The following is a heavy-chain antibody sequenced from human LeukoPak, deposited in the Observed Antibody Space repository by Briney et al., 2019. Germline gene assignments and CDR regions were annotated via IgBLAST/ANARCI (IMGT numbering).Heavy chain of an antibody. D-gene: IGHD2-2*01. CDR2: IDPSDSYT. J-gene: IGHJ6*02. Sequence: AESMSISCKGSGYSFPSYWITWVHQMPGKGLEWMGSIDPSDSYTNYSPSFQGHVTISADKAISTAYLQWSSLKASDTAMYYCAREGYCSSTSPCAYYYGMDVWGQGTPVTVSS. CDR3: AREGYCSSTSPCAYYYGMDV. CDR1: GYSFPSYW. V-gene: IGHV5-10-1*01.